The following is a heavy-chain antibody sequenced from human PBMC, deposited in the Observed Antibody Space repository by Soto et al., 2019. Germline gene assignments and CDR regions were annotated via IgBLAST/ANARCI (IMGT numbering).Heavy chain of an antibody. CDR2: IIPIFGTA. J-gene: IGHJ6*02. CDR1: GGTFSSYA. D-gene: IGHD6-13*01. CDR3: ARDSAAAGTHYYYGMDV. V-gene: IGHV1-69*12. Sequence: QVQLVQSGAEVKKPGSSVKVSCKASGGTFSSYAISWVRQAPGQGLEWMGGIIPIFGTANYAQKFQGRVTITAXXSXRXXYMELSSLRSEDTAVYYCARDSAAAGTHYYYGMDVWGQGTTVTVSS.